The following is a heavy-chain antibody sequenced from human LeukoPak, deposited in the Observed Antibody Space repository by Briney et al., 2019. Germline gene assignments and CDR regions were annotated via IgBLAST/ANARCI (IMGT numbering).Heavy chain of an antibody. CDR2: ISSSSSYT. D-gene: IGHD3-22*01. CDR1: GFTFSDYY. Sequence: PGGSLRLSCAASGFTFSDYYMSWIRQAPGKGLEWVSFISSSSSYTNYADSVQGRFTISRDNAKNSLYLQMNSLRAEDTALYYCARDLRVVITGSFDSWGQGTLVTVSS. CDR3: ARDLRVVITGSFDS. V-gene: IGHV3-11*05. J-gene: IGHJ4*02.